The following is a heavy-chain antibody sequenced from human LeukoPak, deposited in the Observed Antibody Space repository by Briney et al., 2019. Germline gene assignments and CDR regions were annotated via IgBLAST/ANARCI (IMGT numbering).Heavy chain of an antibody. J-gene: IGHJ4*02. Sequence: ASVKVSCKASGYPFTGYYTHWVRQAPGQGLEWMGWINPNSGGTNYAQKFQGRVTMTSDTSITTAYMDPSRLTSDDTAVYYCAREISDYASAYWGQGTLVTVSS. D-gene: IGHD4-17*01. CDR2: INPNSGGT. CDR3: AREISDYASAY. V-gene: IGHV1-2*02. CDR1: GYPFTGYY.